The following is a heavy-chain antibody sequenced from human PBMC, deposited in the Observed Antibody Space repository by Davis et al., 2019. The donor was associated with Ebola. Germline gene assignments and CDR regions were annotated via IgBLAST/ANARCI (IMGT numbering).Heavy chain of an antibody. CDR3: ATTPRYTNYGGYFDN. CDR1: GDSMTDYY. J-gene: IGHJ4*02. V-gene: IGHV4-59*03. Sequence: SETLSLTCTVSGDSMTDYYYNWIRQPPGRGLEWIGNMYYSETTNRNPSLMSRVTISGDMSRNQFSLTLNSVTAADTAMYYCATTPRYTNYGGYFDNWGQGNLVTVSS. CDR2: MYYSETT. D-gene: IGHD4-23*01.